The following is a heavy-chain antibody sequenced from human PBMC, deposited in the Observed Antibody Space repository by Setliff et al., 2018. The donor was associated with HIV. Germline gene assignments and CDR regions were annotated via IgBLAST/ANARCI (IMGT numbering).Heavy chain of an antibody. V-gene: IGHV2-5*01. CDR3: AYSGRQLRGPYFDF. J-gene: IGHJ4*02. CDR2: IYWNNNK. CDR1: GLSLSTSGVG. D-gene: IGHD1-1*01. Sequence: SGPTLVNPTQTLTLTCTFSGLSLSTSGVGVGWIRQSPGKALEWLAFIYWNNNKHYSTSLKSRLTVTKDTSKNRVVVTMTNMDPVDTATYYCAYSGRQLRGPYFDFWGQGTPVTVSS.